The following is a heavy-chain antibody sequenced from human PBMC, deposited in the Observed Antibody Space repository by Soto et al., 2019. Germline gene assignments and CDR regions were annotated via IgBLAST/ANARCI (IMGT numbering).Heavy chain of an antibody. CDR1: GSPISVNY. Sequence: QVQLQESGPGLVKPSETLSVNCTVSGSPISVNYWSWFRQGPGQGLEWVGYIYYTGTTTYNPSLKSRVTISLDTSKSQFSLILRSATAADTAVYYCARLGDYYQAFHYWGHGTLVTVSS. D-gene: IGHD3-22*01. CDR2: IYYTGTT. V-gene: IGHV4-59*08. J-gene: IGHJ4*01. CDR3: ARLGDYYQAFHY.